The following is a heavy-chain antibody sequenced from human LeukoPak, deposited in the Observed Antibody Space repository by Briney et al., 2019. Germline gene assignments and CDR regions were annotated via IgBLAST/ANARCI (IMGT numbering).Heavy chain of an antibody. D-gene: IGHD3-22*01. CDR1: GGSISSSGYY. Sequence: SETLSLTCTVSGGSISSSGYYWGWIRQPPGKGLEWVGSMHYSGTTYYNPSLKSRVTMAVDTSKNQFSLKLSSVTAADTAVYYCARHYSSGYYGALGNWGQGTLVTVSP. CDR3: ARHYSSGYYGALGN. V-gene: IGHV4-39*01. J-gene: IGHJ4*02. CDR2: MHYSGTT.